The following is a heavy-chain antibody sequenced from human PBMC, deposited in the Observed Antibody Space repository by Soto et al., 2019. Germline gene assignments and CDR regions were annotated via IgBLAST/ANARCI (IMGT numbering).Heavy chain of an antibody. J-gene: IGHJ4*02. V-gene: IGHV3-33*01. Sequence: GGSLRLSCAASGFTFSGYGMHWVRQAPGKGLEWVAVIWYDGSNKYYADSVKGRFTISRDNSKNTLYLQMNSLRAEDTAVYYCARERTGTYYFDYWGQGTLVTVSS. CDR1: GFTFSGYG. CDR3: ARERTGTYYFDY. CDR2: IWYDGSNK. D-gene: IGHD4-4*01.